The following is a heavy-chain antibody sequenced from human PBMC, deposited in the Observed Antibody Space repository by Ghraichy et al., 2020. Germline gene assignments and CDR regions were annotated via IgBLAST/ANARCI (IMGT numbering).Heavy chain of an antibody. V-gene: IGHV1-18*01. D-gene: IGHD3-3*01. CDR1: GYTFTSYG. J-gene: IGHJ4*02. Sequence: ASVKVSCKASGYTFTSYGISWVRQAPGQGLEWMGWISAYNGDTNYAQKLQGRVTMTTDTSTSTAYMELRSLRSDDTAVYYCARAARFLEWLPDFDYWGQGTLVTVSS. CDR3: ARAARFLEWLPDFDY. CDR2: ISAYNGDT.